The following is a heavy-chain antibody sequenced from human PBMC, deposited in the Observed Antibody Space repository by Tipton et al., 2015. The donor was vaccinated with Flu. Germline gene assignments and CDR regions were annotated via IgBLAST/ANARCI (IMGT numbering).Heavy chain of an antibody. Sequence: QLVQSGAEVEKPGASVKVSCKASGYTFTDYYLHWVRQAPRQGLEWMGWIDPNTGDTNSAQALQGRVTMTRDTSISTVYMELTSLRSDDTAVYYCARVPNPAVVPDSTYAFDIWGLGTMVTVSS. J-gene: IGHJ3*02. V-gene: IGHV1-2*02. CDR1: GYTFTDYY. CDR2: IDPNTGDT. CDR3: ARVPNPAVVPDSTYAFDI. D-gene: IGHD2-2*01.